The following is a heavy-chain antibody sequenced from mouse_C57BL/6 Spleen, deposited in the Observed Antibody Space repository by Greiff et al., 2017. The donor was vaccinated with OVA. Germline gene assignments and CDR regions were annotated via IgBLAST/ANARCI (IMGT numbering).Heavy chain of an antibody. V-gene: IGHV1-64*01. CDR1: GYTFTSYW. CDR3: ARRHYYGSSYDY. J-gene: IGHJ2*01. Sequence: QVQLQQPGAELVKPGASVKLSCKASGYTFTSYWMHWVKQRPGQGLEWIGMIHPNSGSTNYNEKFKSKATLTVDKSSSTAYMQLSSLTSEDSAVDYCARRHYYGSSYDYWGQGTTLTVSS. D-gene: IGHD1-1*01. CDR2: IHPNSGST.